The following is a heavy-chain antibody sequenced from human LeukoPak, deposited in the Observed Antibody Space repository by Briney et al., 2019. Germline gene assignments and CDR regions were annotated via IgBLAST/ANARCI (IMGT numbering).Heavy chain of an antibody. CDR2: ISYDGSNK. J-gene: IGHJ4*02. Sequence: GGSLRLSCVASGFTFSSYGMHWVRQAPGKGLEWVAVISYDGSNKYYADSVKGRFTISRDNSKNTLYLQMNSLRAEDTAVYYCGKELERHFDFDYWGQGTLVTVSS. CDR3: GKELERHFDFDY. D-gene: IGHD1-1*01. CDR1: GFTFSSYG. V-gene: IGHV3-30*18.